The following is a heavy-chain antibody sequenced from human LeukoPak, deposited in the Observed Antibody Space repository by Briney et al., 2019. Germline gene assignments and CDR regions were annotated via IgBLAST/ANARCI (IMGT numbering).Heavy chain of an antibody. Sequence: GGSLRLSCAASGFTFSNAWMSWVRQAPGKGLGWVGRIKSKTDGGTTDYAAPVKGRFTISRDDSKNTLYLQMNSLRAEDTAVYYCAGADFDWLYVDYWGQGTLVTVSS. CDR1: GFTFSNAW. J-gene: IGHJ4*02. D-gene: IGHD3-9*01. CDR2: IKSKTDGGTT. CDR3: AGADFDWLYVDY. V-gene: IGHV3-15*01.